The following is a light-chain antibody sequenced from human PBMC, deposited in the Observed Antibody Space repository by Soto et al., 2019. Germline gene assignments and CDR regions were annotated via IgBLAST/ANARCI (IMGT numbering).Light chain of an antibody. J-gene: IGLJ1*01. Sequence: QSALTQPPSVSGSPGRSVTISCTGTSSDVGSYNGVSWYQQPPGTAPRLIIYEGGTRPSGVPDRFSGSKSGNTASLTISGLQAEDEADYYCNSYTLSGTYVFGTGTKVTVL. CDR2: EGG. CDR1: SSDVGSYNG. V-gene: IGLV2-18*02. CDR3: NSYTLSGTYV.